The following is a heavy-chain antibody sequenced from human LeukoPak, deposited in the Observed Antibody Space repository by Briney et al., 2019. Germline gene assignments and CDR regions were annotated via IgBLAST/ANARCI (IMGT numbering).Heavy chain of an antibody. CDR2: IYSGGST. CDR3: ASGRRGIIAAGLDY. D-gene: IGHD6-13*01. J-gene: IGHJ4*02. CDR1: GFSFNNYW. Sequence: GGSLRLSCAASGFSFNNYWMTWVRQAPGKGLDWVSLIYSGGSTYYADSVKGRFTISRDNSKNTLYLQMNSLRDEDTAVYYCASGRRGIIAAGLDYWGQGTLVTVSS. V-gene: IGHV3-66*01.